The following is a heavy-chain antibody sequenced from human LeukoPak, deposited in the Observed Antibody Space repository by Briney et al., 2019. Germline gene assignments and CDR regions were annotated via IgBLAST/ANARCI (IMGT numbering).Heavy chain of an antibody. J-gene: IGHJ4*02. CDR1: GGFFSGYY. V-gene: IGHV4-34*01. Sequence: SETLSLTCAVCGGFFSGYYWSWIRQPPGKGLEWIGEINHSGSTDYNPSLKSRVTISADTSKNQFSLKLSSVTAADTAVYYCARSANYDYVWGSYRQRGYIDYWGQGTLVTVSS. CDR3: ARSANYDYVWGSYRQRGYIDY. D-gene: IGHD3-16*02. CDR2: INHSGST.